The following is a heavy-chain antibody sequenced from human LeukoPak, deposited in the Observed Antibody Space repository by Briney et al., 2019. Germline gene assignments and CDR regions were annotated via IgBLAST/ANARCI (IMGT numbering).Heavy chain of an antibody. V-gene: IGHV3-23*01. Sequence: GGSLRLSCAASGFTFSSYAMTWVRQAPGKGLEWVSSIDANGAGTFYADSVKGRFSISRDNAKNTLGLQMNSLRAEDTAVYYCATSSIAALNFDYWGQGTLVTVSS. CDR3: ATSSIAALNFDY. J-gene: IGHJ4*02. CDR1: GFTFSSYA. CDR2: IDANGAGT. D-gene: IGHD6-6*01.